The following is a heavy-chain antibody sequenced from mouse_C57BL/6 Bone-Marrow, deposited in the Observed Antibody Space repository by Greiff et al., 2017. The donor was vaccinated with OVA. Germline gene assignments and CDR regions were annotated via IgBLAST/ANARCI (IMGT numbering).Heavy chain of an antibody. CDR2: IDPETGGT. CDR1: GYTFTDYE. J-gene: IGHJ4*01. D-gene: IGHD2-5*01. V-gene: IGHV1-15*01. CDR3: TRGYSNYYAMDY. Sequence: QVQLQQSGAELVRPGASVTLSCKASGYTFTDYEMHWVKQTPVHGLEWIGAIDPETGGTAYNPKFKGKAILTADQSSSTAYMELRSLTSEDSAVYYCTRGYSNYYAMDYWGQGTSVTVSS.